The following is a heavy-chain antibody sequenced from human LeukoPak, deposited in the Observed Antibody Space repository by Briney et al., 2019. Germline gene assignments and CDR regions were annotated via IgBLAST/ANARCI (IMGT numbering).Heavy chain of an antibody. CDR2: ISWNSGSI. J-gene: IGHJ4*02. Sequence: GRPLRLSCAASGFTFDDYAMHWVRQAPGKGLEWVSGISWNSGSIGYADSVKGRFTISRDNAKNSLYLQMNSLRAEDTAVYYCASTQYYYDSSGYHHPGYWGQGTLVTVSS. V-gene: IGHV3-9*01. CDR3: ASTQYYYDSSGYHHPGY. CDR1: GFTFDDYA. D-gene: IGHD3-22*01.